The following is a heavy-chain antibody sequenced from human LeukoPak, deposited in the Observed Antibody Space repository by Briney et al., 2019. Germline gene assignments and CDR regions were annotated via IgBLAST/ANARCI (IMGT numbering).Heavy chain of an antibody. J-gene: IGHJ4*02. CDR2: IKQDGSEK. D-gene: IGHD3-3*01. CDR1: GFTFSSYW. V-gene: IGHV3-7*01. CDR3: ARDHDFWTPYYFDY. Sequence: GGSLRLSCAASGFTFSSYWMSCVRQARGKGLEWVASIKQDGSEKFYVDSVKSRFTISRDNAKKSLYLQMNSLRDEDTAVYYCARDHDFWTPYYFDYWGQGTLVTVSS.